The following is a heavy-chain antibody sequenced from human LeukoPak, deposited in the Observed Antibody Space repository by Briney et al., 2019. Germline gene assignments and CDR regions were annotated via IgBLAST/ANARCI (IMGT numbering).Heavy chain of an antibody. J-gene: IGHJ4*02. CDR3: ARQYSGDSRSPFFDY. CDR2: VCYSGST. Sequence: SETLSLTRTVSGGSISSSSYCWGWIRQPPGKGLEWIGSVCYSGSTYYNPSLKSRVTISVDTSKNQFSLKLSSVTAADTAVYYCARQYSGDSRSPFFDYWGQGTLVTVSS. CDR1: GGSISSSSYC. V-gene: IGHV4-39*01. D-gene: IGHD5-18*01.